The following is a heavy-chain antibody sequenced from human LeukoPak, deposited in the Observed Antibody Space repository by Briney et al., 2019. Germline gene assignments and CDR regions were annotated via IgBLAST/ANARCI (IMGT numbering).Heavy chain of an antibody. CDR2: ISAYNGNT. V-gene: IGHV1-18*01. Sequence: GASVKVSCKASGYTFTSYGISWVRQAPGQGLEWMGWISAYNGNTNYAQKLQGRVTMTTDTSTSTAYMELRSLRSDDTAVYYCASYGAQYSYGYELSYYYYMDVWGKGTTVTVSS. CDR3: ASYGAQYSYGYELSYYYYMDV. D-gene: IGHD5-18*01. J-gene: IGHJ6*03. CDR1: GYTFTSYG.